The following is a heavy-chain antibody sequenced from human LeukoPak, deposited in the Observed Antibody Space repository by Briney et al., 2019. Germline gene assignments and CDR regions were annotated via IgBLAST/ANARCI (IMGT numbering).Heavy chain of an antibody. CDR1: GDSISNAIYF. CDR2: IYFSGRT. D-gene: IGHD6-19*01. Sequence: SETLSLTCTVSGDSISNAIYFWGWIRQPTGKGLEWIGTIYFSGRTYYSPSLKSRVTMSVDTSKNQFSLKMSSVTAADTAAYYCTRQRGSGNWYFDLWGRGTRVIVSS. V-gene: IGHV4-39*01. CDR3: TRQRGSGNWYFDL. J-gene: IGHJ2*01.